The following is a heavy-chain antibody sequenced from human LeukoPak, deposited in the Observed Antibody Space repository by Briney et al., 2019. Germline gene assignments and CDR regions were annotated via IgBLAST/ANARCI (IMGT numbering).Heavy chain of an antibody. CDR3: ARVAYYYDSSGYTYWFDP. D-gene: IGHD3-22*01. CDR2: IYSGGST. Sequence: GGSLRLSCAASGFTVSSNYMSWVRQAPGKGLEWVSVIYSGGSTYYADSVKGRFTISRHNSKNTLYLRMNSLRAEDTAVYYCARVAYYYDSSGYTYWFDPWGQGTLVTVSS. J-gene: IGHJ5*02. V-gene: IGHV3-53*04. CDR1: GFTVSSNY.